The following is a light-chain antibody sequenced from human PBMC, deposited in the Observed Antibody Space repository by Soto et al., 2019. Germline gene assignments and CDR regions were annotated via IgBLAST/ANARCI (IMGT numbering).Light chain of an antibody. CDR2: AAS. V-gene: IGKV1-39*01. Sequence: DIQMTQSPSSLSASVGDRVTITCRASQSISSYLNWYQQKPGKAPKLLIYAASSLQSGVPSRFSGSGSETDFTLTITSLQPEDFATYYCQQYDMFGPGTKVDIK. CDR3: QQYDM. J-gene: IGKJ1*01. CDR1: QSISSY.